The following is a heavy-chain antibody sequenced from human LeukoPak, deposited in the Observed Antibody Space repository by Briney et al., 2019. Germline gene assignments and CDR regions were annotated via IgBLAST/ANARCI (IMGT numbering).Heavy chain of an antibody. D-gene: IGHD3-9*01. J-gene: IGHJ5*02. Sequence: ASVKVSCKASGYTFTNYAMNWVRQAPGQGLEWMGWINPNSGGTNYAQKFQGRVTMTRDTSISTAYMELSRLRSDDTAVYYCARDFDLRFDPWGQGTLVTVSS. CDR3: ARDFDLRFDP. CDR2: INPNSGGT. V-gene: IGHV1-2*02. CDR1: GYTFTNYA.